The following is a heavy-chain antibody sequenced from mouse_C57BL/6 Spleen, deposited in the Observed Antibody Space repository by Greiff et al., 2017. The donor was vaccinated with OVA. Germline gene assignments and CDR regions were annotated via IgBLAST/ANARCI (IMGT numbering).Heavy chain of an antibody. D-gene: IGHD1-1*01. CDR1: GFSLTSYG. CDR3: ARDGDYGSSLNAMDY. Sequence: VQLQQSGPGLVQPSQSLSITCTVSGFSLTSYGVHWVRQSPGKGLEWLGVIWSGGSTDYNAAFISRLSISKDNSKSQVFFKMNSLQADDTAIYYCARDGDYGSSLNAMDYWGQGTSVTVSS. V-gene: IGHV2-2*01. J-gene: IGHJ4*01. CDR2: IWSGGST.